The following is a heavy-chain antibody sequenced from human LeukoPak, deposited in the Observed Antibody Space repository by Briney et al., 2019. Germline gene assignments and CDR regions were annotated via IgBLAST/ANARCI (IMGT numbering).Heavy chain of an antibody. J-gene: IGHJ4*02. CDR1: GYTFTNYT. V-gene: IGHV7-4-1*02. Sequence: ALVKVSCKASGYTFTNYTVNWVRQAPGQGLEYMGWINTNTGNPTYAPGFAGRFVFSLDTSVTTTYLQINSLKAADSAVYYCTRGNDTTGYFTYWGQGTLVTVSS. CDR3: TRGNDTTGYFTY. D-gene: IGHD3-9*01. CDR2: INTNTGNP.